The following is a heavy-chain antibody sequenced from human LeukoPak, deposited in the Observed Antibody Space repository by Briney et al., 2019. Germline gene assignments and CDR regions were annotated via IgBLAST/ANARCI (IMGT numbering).Heavy chain of an antibody. Sequence: GGSLRLSCAASGFTFSSYGMHWVRQAPGKGLEWVAVISYDGSNKYYADSVKGRFTISRDNSKNTLYLQMNSLRAEDTAVYCCAKDVSIAAAADYWGQGTLVTVSS. CDR1: GFTFSSYG. J-gene: IGHJ4*02. CDR3: AKDVSIAAAADY. V-gene: IGHV3-30*18. CDR2: ISYDGSNK. D-gene: IGHD6-13*01.